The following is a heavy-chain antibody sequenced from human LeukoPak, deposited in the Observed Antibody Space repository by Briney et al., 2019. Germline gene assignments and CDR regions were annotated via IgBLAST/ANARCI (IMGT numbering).Heavy chain of an antibody. J-gene: IGHJ6*02. D-gene: IGHD1-26*01. CDR1: GFTFSSYG. Sequence: EGSLRLSCAASGFTFSSYGMHWVRQAPGKGLEWVAVIWYDGSNKYYADSVKGRFTISRDNSKNTLYLQMNSLRAEDTAVYYCARERVGATIYYYYGMDVWGQGTTVTVSS. CDR2: IWYDGSNK. CDR3: ARERVGATIYYYYGMDV. V-gene: IGHV3-33*01.